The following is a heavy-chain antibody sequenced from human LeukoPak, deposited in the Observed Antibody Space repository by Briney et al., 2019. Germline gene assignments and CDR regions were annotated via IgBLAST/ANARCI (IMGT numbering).Heavy chain of an antibody. Sequence: GGSLRLSCTASGFTFRDYYVTRIRQAPGKGLELVSYIRSTGSSTAYADSVKGRFAISRDNAKNSLYLQMNGLRVEDTAVYYCARVYYASWSGQPLSQHWLDPWGQGTLVTVSS. CDR2: IRSTGSST. CDR1: GFTFRDYY. D-gene: IGHD3-3*01. J-gene: IGHJ5*02. CDR3: ARVYYASWSGQPLSQHWLDP. V-gene: IGHV3-11*04.